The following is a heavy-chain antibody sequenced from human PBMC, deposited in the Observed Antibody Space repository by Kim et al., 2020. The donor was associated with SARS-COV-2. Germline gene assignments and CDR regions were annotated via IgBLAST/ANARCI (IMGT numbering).Heavy chain of an antibody. V-gene: IGHV3-64*01. J-gene: IGHJ4*02. D-gene: IGHD3-10*01. Sequence: GGSLRLSCAASGFTFSSYAMHWVRQVPGKGLEYVSAISSNGGSTYYANSVKGRFTISRDNSKNTLYLQMGSLRAEDMAVYYCAREGVHWGQGTLVTVSS. CDR1: GFTFSSYA. CDR3: AREGVH. CDR2: ISSNGGST.